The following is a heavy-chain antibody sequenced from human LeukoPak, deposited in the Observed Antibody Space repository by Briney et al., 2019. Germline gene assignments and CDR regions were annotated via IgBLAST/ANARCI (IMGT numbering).Heavy chain of an antibody. V-gene: IGHV3-64*01. D-gene: IGHD3-10*01. CDR2: ITSNGGRT. CDR1: GFIFSDYD. CDR3: AKDVGFYYYYGMDV. J-gene: IGHJ6*02. Sequence: GGSLRLSCAASGFIFSDYDVHWVRQAPGKGLEFVSAITSNGGRTFYANSVKGRFTISRDNSKNTLYLQMNSLRAEDTAVYYCAKDVGFYYYYGMDVWGQGTTVTVSS.